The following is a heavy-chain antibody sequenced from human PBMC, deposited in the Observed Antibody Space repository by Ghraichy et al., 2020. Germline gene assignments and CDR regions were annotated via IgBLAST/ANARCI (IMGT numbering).Heavy chain of an antibody. CDR1: GDSVSSNSAA. Sequence: ISGDSVSSNSAAWNWIRQSPSRGLEWLGRTYYRSKWYNDYAVSVKSRITINPDTSKNQFSLHLNSVTPEDTAVYYCARGMDYYDSSGYYSFDYWGQGTLVTVSS. CDR2: TYYRSKWYN. CDR3: ARGMDYYDSSGYYSFDY. J-gene: IGHJ4*02. V-gene: IGHV6-1*01. D-gene: IGHD3-22*01.